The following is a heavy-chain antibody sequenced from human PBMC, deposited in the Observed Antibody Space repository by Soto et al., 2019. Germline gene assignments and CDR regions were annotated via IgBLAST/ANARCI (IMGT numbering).Heavy chain of an antibody. CDR3: ARGWGGVAAAGTRLDF. CDR2: ITAGNGNT. J-gene: IGHJ4*02. Sequence: QVQRVQSGAEVKKPGASVKVSCKTSGYIFTNFALHWVRQATGQRPEWMGWITAGNGNTKYSQNFQGRVTITRDTSATTAYRELSSLRSEDTAVYYCARGWGGVAAAGTRLDFWGQGTLVTVSS. D-gene: IGHD6-13*01. CDR1: GYIFTNFA. V-gene: IGHV1-3*01.